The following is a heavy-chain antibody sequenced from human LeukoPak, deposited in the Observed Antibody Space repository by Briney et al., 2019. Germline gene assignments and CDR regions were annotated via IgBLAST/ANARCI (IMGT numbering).Heavy chain of an antibody. CDR2: IYSGGTT. CDR1: GFTVRDNY. Sequence: PGGSLRLSCAAPGFTVRDNYMNWVRQAPGKGLEWVSLIYSGGTTYYADSVKGRFTISRDNSKSTLDLQMDSLRAEDTAVYYCASGQGYCSGDSCHSGWFDPWGQGTLVTVSS. CDR3: ASGQGYCSGDSCHSGWFDP. D-gene: IGHD2-15*01. V-gene: IGHV3-66*01. J-gene: IGHJ5*02.